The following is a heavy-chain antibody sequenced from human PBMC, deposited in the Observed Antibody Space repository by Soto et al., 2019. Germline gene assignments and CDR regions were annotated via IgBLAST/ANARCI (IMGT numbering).Heavy chain of an antibody. D-gene: IGHD2-2*01. V-gene: IGHV4-39*01. CDR2: IYYSGST. J-gene: IGHJ6*04. CDR1: GGSISSSSYY. CDR3: ESTYCSSTSCYLGLDV. Sequence: PSETLSLTCTVSGGSISSSSYYWGWIRQPPGKGLEWIGSIYYSGSTYYNPSLKSRVTISVNTSKNQFSLKLTSLHAADTAVSYCESTYCSSTSCYLGLDVWGKGTTVTVSS.